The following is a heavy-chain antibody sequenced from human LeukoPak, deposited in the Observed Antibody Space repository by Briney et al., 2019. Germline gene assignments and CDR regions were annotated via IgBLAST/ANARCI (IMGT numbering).Heavy chain of an antibody. D-gene: IGHD3-3*01. Sequence: GGSLRLSCAASGFTFSSYAMSWVRQAPGKGLEWVSAISGSGGSTYYADSVKGRFTISRDNSKNTLYPQMNSLRAEDTAVYYCAKDYYDFWSGYSPFDYWGQGTLVTVSS. CDR2: ISGSGGST. CDR3: AKDYYDFWSGYSPFDY. CDR1: GFTFSSYA. V-gene: IGHV3-23*01. J-gene: IGHJ4*02.